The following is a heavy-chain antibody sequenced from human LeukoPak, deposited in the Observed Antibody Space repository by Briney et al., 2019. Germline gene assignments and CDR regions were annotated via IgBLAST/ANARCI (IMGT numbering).Heavy chain of an antibody. CDR3: ARGLQWGVIIKPFPFDY. Sequence: GGSLRLSCAASGFTFSSYSMNWVRQAPGKGLEWVSYISSSSSTIYYADSVKGRFTISRDNAKNSLYLQMNSPRAEDTAVYYCARGLQWGVIIKPFPFDYWGQGTLVTVSS. CDR1: GFTFSSYS. D-gene: IGHD3-10*01. V-gene: IGHV3-48*01. CDR2: ISSSSSTI. J-gene: IGHJ4*02.